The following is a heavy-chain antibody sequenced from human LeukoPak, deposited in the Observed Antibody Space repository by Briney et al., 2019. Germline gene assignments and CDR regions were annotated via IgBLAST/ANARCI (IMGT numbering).Heavy chain of an antibody. CDR2: IYYSGST. J-gene: IGHJ4*02. D-gene: IGHD1-26*01. Sequence: SETLSLTCTVSGGSIRSYYGSWIRQPPGKGLEWIGYIYYSGSTNYNPSLKSRVTISVDTSKNQFSLKLSSVTAADTAVYYCARELPNMVDYWGQGTLVTVSS. V-gene: IGHV4-59*01. CDR1: GGSIRSYY. CDR3: ARELPNMVDY.